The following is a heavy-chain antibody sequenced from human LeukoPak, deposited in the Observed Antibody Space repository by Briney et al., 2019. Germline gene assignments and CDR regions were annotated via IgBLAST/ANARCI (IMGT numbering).Heavy chain of an antibody. CDR3: AKYYYDSSGYYDAAPLDS. J-gene: IGHJ4*02. V-gene: IGHV3-23*01. CDR1: GFTFSTYA. D-gene: IGHD3-22*01. Sequence: PGGSLRLSCAASGFTFSTYAMSWVRQAPGKGLEWVSSISGSGYSTYYAGSVEGRFTISRDNFKSTLFLQMISLRAEDTAVYSCAKYYYDSSGYYDAAPLDSWGQGTLVTVFS. CDR2: ISGSGYST.